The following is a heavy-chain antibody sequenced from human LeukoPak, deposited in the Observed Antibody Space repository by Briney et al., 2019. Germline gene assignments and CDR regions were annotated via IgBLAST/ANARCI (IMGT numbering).Heavy chain of an antibody. J-gene: IGHJ3*02. Sequence: GGSLRLSCAASGFTLSSYWMSWVRQAPGKGLGWVANIRQDGSDKYYVDSVKGRFTISRDNAQNSVYLQMASLRAEDTAVYYCANPQLGGDAFDIWGQGTMVTVSS. CDR2: IRQDGSDK. D-gene: IGHD3-16*01. V-gene: IGHV3-7*01. CDR1: GFTLSSYW. CDR3: ANPQLGGDAFDI.